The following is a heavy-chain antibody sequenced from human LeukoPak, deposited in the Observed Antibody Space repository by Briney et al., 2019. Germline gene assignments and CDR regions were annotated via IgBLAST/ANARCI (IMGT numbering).Heavy chain of an antibody. J-gene: IGHJ6*04. CDR2: INTNTGNP. CDR1: GYTFTSYA. V-gene: IGHV7-4-1*01. CDR3: ARGDRGVIIPADDTYYYYYGMDV. D-gene: IGHD3-10*01. Sequence: ASGKVSCKASGYTFTSYAMNWVRQAPGQGLEWMGWINTNTGNPTYAQGFTGRFVFSLDTSVSTAYLQICSLKAEDTAVYYCARGDRGVIIPADDTYYYYYGMDVWGKGTTVTVSS.